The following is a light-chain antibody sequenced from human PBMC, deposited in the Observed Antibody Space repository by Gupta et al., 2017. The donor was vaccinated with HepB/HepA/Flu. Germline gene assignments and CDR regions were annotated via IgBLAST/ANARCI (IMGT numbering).Light chain of an antibody. Sequence: IQLTPSPFSLSASVGDRVTISCRASQDISNSLSWFQQKPGKAPKALIYGASALQSGVPSRFSGSGSGTDFTLTISSLQPEDFATYYCLQYNSYPRTFGQGTKLEIK. CDR1: QDISNS. V-gene: IGKV1-16*01. CDR2: GAS. CDR3: LQYNSYPRT. J-gene: IGKJ2*01.